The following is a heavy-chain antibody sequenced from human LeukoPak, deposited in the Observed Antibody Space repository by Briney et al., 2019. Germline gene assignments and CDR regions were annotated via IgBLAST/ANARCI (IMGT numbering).Heavy chain of an antibody. CDR2: VNPYSGAT. D-gene: IGHD2-15*01. J-gene: IGHJ3*02. CDR3: ARAKALAQDSFDI. Sequence: ASVKVSCKASGYIFTGYYMEWVRQAPGQGLEWMGWVNPYSGATSYAQNFRGRVTMTRDTSITTAYMELSRLTSDDTAIFYCARAKALAQDSFDIWGQGTVVTVSS. CDR1: GYIFTGYY. V-gene: IGHV1-2*02.